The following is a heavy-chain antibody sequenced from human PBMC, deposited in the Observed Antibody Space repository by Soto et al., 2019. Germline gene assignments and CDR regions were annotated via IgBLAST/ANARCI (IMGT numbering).Heavy chain of an antibody. J-gene: IGHJ6*02. CDR2: IDPSDSYT. D-gene: IGHD1-1*01. CDR1: GYSFTSYW. Sequence: PGESLKISCNGSGYSFTSYWISWVRQMPGKGLEWMGRIDPSDSYTNYSPSFQGHVTISADKSISTAYLQWSSLKASDTAMYYCARQGNWNYAYGMDVWGQGTTVTVSS. CDR3: ARQGNWNYAYGMDV. V-gene: IGHV5-10-1*01.